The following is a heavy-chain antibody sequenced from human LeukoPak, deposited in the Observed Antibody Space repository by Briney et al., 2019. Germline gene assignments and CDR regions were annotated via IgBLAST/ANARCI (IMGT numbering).Heavy chain of an antibody. CDR1: GFTFRNYG. CDR3: ARRSAAKYAFDI. CDR2: IGDDGTNK. V-gene: IGHV3-33*01. D-gene: IGHD6-25*01. Sequence: GGSLRLSCAASGFTFRNYGMHWVRQAPGKGLEWVAFIGDDGTNKNYADSVKGRVTISRDNAKNTLYLQMNSLRAEDTAVYYCARRSAAKYAFDIWGQGTMVTASS. J-gene: IGHJ3*02.